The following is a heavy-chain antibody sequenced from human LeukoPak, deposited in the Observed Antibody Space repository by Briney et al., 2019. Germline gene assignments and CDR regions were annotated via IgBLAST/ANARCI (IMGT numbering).Heavy chain of an antibody. CDR2: IYPGDSDT. Sequence: GESLKISCKGSGYSFTSYWIGWVRQMPGKGLEWMGIIYPGDSDTRYSPSFQGQVTISADKSISTAYLQWSSLKPSHTAMYYSARHPRLLGGDAFCGWGQGTMVTVSS. CDR3: ARHPRLLGGDAFCG. V-gene: IGHV5-51*01. J-gene: IGHJ3*01. D-gene: IGHD3-16*01. CDR1: GYSFTSYW.